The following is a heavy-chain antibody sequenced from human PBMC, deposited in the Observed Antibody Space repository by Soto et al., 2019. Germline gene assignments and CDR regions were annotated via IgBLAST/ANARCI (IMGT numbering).Heavy chain of an antibody. CDR1: GYTFTGYY. CDR2: INPNSGGT. D-gene: IGHD2-2*01. V-gene: IGHV1-2*02. CDR3: ARSLQLPGDIVVVPTDY. Sequence: QVQLVQSGAEVKKPGASVKVSCKASGYTFTGYYMHWVRQAPGQGLEWMGWINPNSGGTNYAQKFQGRVTMTRDTSISTAYMELSRLRSDDTAVYYCARSLQLPGDIVVVPTDYWGQGTLVTVSS. J-gene: IGHJ4*02.